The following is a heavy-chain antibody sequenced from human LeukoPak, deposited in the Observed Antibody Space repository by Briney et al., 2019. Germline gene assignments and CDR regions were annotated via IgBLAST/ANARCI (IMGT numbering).Heavy chain of an antibody. CDR2: MNPNSGNT. D-gene: IGHD3-9*01. Sequence: GASVKVSCKASGYTFTSYDINWVRQATGQGLEWMGWMNPNSGNTGYAQKFQGRVTMTRNTSISTAYMELSSLRSEDTAVYYCARGVTYYDILSGYFSRSGGPFDYWGQGTLVTVSS. J-gene: IGHJ4*02. CDR1: GYTFTSYD. V-gene: IGHV1-8*01. CDR3: ARGVTYYDILSGYFSRSGGPFDY.